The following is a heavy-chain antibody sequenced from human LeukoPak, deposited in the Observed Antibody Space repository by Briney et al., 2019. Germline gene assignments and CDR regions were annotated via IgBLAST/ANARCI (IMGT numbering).Heavy chain of an antibody. CDR3: AKDMGYYSGGSCSVFDY. D-gene: IGHD2-15*01. Sequence: PGGSLRLSCAASGFTFSSYAMSWVRQAPGKGLEWVSAISGSGGSTYYADSVKGRFTISRDNSKNTLYLQMNSLRAEDTAVYYCAKDMGYYSGGSCSVFDYWGQGTLVTVSS. J-gene: IGHJ4*02. CDR2: ISGSGGST. CDR1: GFTFSSYA. V-gene: IGHV3-23*01.